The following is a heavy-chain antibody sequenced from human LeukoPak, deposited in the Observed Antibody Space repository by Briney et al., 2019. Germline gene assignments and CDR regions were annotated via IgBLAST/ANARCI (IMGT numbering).Heavy chain of an antibody. CDR3: ARDPAAVAATFDY. V-gene: IGHV3-30*04. Sequence: PGGSLRLSCAASGFTFSSYAMHWVRQAPGKGLEWVAVIAFDGSNKYYADSVKGRFTISRENSKNTLFLQMNSLRPEDSAVYYCARDPAAVAATFDYWGQGTLVTVSS. CDR2: IAFDGSNK. D-gene: IGHD6-19*01. J-gene: IGHJ4*02. CDR1: GFTFSSYA.